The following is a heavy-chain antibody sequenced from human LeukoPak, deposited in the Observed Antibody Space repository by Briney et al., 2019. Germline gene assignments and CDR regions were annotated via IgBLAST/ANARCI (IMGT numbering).Heavy chain of an antibody. V-gene: IGHV4-34*01. CDR1: GGSFSGYY. CDR2: INHSGST. Sequence: SETLSLTCAVYGGSFSGYYWSWIRQPPGKGLEWIGEINHSGSTNYNPSLKRRVTISVDTSKNQFSLKLSSVTAADTAVYYCASKAATIDFDYWGQGTLVTVSS. J-gene: IGHJ4*02. CDR3: ASKAATIDFDY. D-gene: IGHD5-24*01.